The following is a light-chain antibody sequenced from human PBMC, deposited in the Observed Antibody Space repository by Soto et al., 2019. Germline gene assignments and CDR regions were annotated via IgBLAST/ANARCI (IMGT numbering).Light chain of an antibody. Sequence: DIVMTQSPLPLSVTPGEPASISCRSSQSLLHSNGKNYLDWYLQKPGQSPQLLIYFGSDRASGVPARFSSSGSGTDFTLQISRVEAEYFGVYFCMQALQLPWTFGQGTKVEIK. J-gene: IGKJ1*01. V-gene: IGKV2-28*01. CDR2: FGS. CDR3: MQALQLPWT. CDR1: QSLLHSNGKNY.